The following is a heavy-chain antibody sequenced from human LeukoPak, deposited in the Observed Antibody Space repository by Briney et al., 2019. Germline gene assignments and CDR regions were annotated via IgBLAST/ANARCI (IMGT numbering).Heavy chain of an antibody. Sequence: GSLRLSCAASGFTFSSYWMHWVRQAPGKGLVWVSRINSDGSSTTYADSVEGRFTISRDNAKNTLYLQMNSLRAEDTAVYHCARDGYNLDTFDIWGQGTMVTVSS. CDR1: GFTFSSYW. CDR3: ARDGYNLDTFDI. D-gene: IGHD5-24*01. V-gene: IGHV3-74*01. CDR2: INSDGSST. J-gene: IGHJ3*02.